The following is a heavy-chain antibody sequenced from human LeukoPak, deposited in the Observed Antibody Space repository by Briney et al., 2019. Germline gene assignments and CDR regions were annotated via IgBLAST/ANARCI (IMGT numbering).Heavy chain of an antibody. CDR3: ARSMVRGEGYYYYGMDV. D-gene: IGHD3-10*01. J-gene: IGHJ6*04. CDR2: IIPIFGTA. V-gene: IGHV1-69*06. CDR1: GGTVSRYA. Sequence: SVKVSCKASGGTVSRYAISWVRQAPGQGLEWMGGIIPIFGTANYAQKFQGRVTITADKSTSTAYMELSSLRSEDTAVYYCARSMVRGEGYYYYGMDVWGKGTTVTVSS.